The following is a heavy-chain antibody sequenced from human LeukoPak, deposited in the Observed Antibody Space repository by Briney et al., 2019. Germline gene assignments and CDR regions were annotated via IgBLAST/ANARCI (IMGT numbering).Heavy chain of an antibody. CDR3: AKDGPFGSN. V-gene: IGHV3-9*01. Sequence: GRSLRLSCAASGFTFDDYAMHWVRQAPGKGLEWVSGISWNSSSIGYADSVKGRFTISRDNAKNSLYLQMNSLRAEDTALYYCAKDGPFGSNWGQGTLVTVSS. CDR1: GFTFDDYA. D-gene: IGHD3-16*01. CDR2: ISWNSSSI. J-gene: IGHJ4*02.